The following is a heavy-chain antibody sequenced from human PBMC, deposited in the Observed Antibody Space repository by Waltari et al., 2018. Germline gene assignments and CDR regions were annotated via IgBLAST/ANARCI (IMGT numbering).Heavy chain of an antibody. Sequence: EVQLVPSGGSLVQPGESLRHACAASDIFSDNWLDRVRRAPGKAMVWVSSMKTDGTSITYAASVKGLFTISRDSAKNTYYLQMNSLRAEDTAVYYCTRNPGYWGQGTLVTVSS. CDR3: TRNPGY. CDR2: MKTDGTSI. V-gene: IGHV3-74*03. J-gene: IGHJ4*02. CDR1: DIFSDNW.